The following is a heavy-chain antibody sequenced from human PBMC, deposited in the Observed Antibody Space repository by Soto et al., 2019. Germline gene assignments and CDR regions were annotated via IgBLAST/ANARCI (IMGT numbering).Heavy chain of an antibody. D-gene: IGHD6-13*01. CDR1: PYALTTYT. CDR2: ISTSNGAT. Sequence: SVNVSCKASPYALTTYTTTWARQAPGQGLEWVGWISTSNGATNYAQKFQGRVTVTTDTSTNTPYMDRRSVRSDDTAVYYCAGESNWYPEPWGGGNMVSASS. J-gene: IGHJ5*01. V-gene: IGHV1-18*04. CDR3: AGESNWYPEP.